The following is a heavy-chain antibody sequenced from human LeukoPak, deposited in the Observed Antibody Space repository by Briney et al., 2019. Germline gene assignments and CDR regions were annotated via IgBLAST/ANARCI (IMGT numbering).Heavy chain of an antibody. CDR3: ARDYTMIRYYFDY. V-gene: IGHV3-21*01. CDR2: ISSSSSYI. D-gene: IGHD3-22*01. J-gene: IGHJ4*02. Sequence: PGGSLRLSCAASGFTFSSYSMNWVRQAPGKGLEWVSSISSSSSYIYYADSVKGRFTISRDNAKNSLYLQMNSLRAEDTAMYYCARDYTMIRYYFDYWGQGTLVTVSS. CDR1: GFTFSSYS.